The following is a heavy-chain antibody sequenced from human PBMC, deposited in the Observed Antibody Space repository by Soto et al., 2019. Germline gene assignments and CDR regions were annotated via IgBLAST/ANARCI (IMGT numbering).Heavy chain of an antibody. CDR2: IYYSGST. D-gene: IGHD6-6*01. Sequence: SETLSLTCTVSGGSISSYYWSWIRQPPGKGLEWIGYIYYSGSTNYNPSLKSRVTISVDTSKNQFSLKLSSVTAADTAVYYCARGGTSIAARQTRHIVDYWGQGTLVTVSS. CDR1: GGSISSYY. V-gene: IGHV4-59*01. J-gene: IGHJ4*02. CDR3: ARGGTSIAARQTRHIVDY.